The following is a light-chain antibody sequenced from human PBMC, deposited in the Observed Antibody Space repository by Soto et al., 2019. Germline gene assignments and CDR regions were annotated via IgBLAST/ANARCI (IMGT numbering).Light chain of an antibody. V-gene: IGKV1-39*01. CDR1: RGISDW. J-gene: IGKJ1*01. CDR2: AAS. CDR3: QQSYSTPTWT. Sequence: DIEMSQSPSSLSASVGDRVTVTCRASRGISDWLAWYQQKPGKAPQLLIYAASSLQSGVPSRFSGSGSGTDFTLTISSLQPEDFATYYCQQSYSTPTWTFGQGTKVDIK.